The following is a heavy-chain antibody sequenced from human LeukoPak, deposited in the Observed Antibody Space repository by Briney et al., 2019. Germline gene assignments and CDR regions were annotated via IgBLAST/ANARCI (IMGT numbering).Heavy chain of an antibody. D-gene: IGHD6-13*01. CDR3: ARDREEYSSNWHIFY. V-gene: IGHV3-30*03. J-gene: IGHJ4*02. CDR1: GFTFNNYA. CDR2: MAYDGSNK. Sequence: GGSLRLSCAASGFTFNNYAMNWVRQAPGKGLEWVAVMAYDGSNKYYADSVKGRFTISRDNSKNTLYLQMNSLKAEDTALYYCARDREEYSSNWHIFYWGQGTLVTVSS.